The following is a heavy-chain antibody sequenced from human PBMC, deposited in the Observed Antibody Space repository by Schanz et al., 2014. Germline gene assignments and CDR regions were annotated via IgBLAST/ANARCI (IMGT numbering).Heavy chain of an antibody. CDR2: ISGSGGST. CDR1: GFAFSSYS. CDR3: AKQIHYDILTVTRN. Sequence: QLVGSGGGLIQPGGSLRLSCTASGFAFSSYSMNWVRQAPGKGLEWVSGISGSGGSTYYADSVKGRFTISRDNSKTTLSLQMNSLRAEDTAVYYCAKQIHYDILTVTRNWGQGTLVTVSS. D-gene: IGHD3-9*01. V-gene: IGHV3-23*04. J-gene: IGHJ4*02.